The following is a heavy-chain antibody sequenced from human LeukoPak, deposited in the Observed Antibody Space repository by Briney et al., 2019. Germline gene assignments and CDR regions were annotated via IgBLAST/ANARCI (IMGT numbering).Heavy chain of an antibody. V-gene: IGHV1-2*02. CDR2: INPKSGGT. D-gene: IGHD1-26*01. CDR1: GYTFSGYY. CDR3: ARDPIVGATISGYYGMDV. J-gene: IGHJ6*02. Sequence: ASVKVSCKTSGYTFSGYYIHWVRHAPGQGLEWMGWINPKSGGTSYAQKFQDRVTMTRDTSISTAHMELSRLRSDDTAVYYCARDPIVGATISGYYGMDVWGQGTTVTVSS.